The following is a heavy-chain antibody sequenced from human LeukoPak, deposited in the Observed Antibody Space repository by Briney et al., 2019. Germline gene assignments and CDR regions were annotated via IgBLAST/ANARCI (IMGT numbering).Heavy chain of an antibody. CDR1: GGSISSGDYY. CDR3: ARDRDAALDY. J-gene: IGHJ4*02. CDR2: IYYSGST. V-gene: IGHV4-30-4*01. Sequence: SETLSLTCTVSGGSISSGDYYWSWIRQPPGKGLEWIGYIYYSGSTYYNPFLKSRVTISVDTSKNQFSLKLSSVTAADTAVYYCARDRDAALDYWGQGTLVTVSS. D-gene: IGHD3-10*01.